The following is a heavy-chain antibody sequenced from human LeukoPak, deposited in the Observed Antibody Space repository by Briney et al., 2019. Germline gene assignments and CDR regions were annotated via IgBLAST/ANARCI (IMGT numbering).Heavy chain of an antibody. CDR2: ISSSGSST. D-gene: IGHD6-19*01. V-gene: IGHV3-48*03. Sequence: GGSLRLSCAASGFNFRGYEMNWVRRAPGKGLQWLAYISSSGSSTYYADSVQGRFTFSRDNAKNSLYLHMNSLRVDDTAVYYCVGEMDSGWYPYWGPGTLVTVSS. J-gene: IGHJ4*02. CDR1: GFNFRGYE. CDR3: VGEMDSGWYPY.